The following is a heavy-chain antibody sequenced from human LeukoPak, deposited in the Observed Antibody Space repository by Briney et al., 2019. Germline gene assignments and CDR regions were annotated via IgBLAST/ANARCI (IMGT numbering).Heavy chain of an antibody. Sequence: KPSETLSLTCTVSGGSVSSGSYYWSWIRQPPGKGLEWIGYIYYSGSTNYNPSLKSRVTISVDTSKNQFSLKLSSVTAADTAVYYCARGRYSSSWYGSPPSYWGQGTLVTVSS. V-gene: IGHV4-61*01. CDR3: ARGRYSSSWYGSPPSY. D-gene: IGHD6-13*01. CDR2: IYYSGST. CDR1: GGSVSSGSYY. J-gene: IGHJ4*02.